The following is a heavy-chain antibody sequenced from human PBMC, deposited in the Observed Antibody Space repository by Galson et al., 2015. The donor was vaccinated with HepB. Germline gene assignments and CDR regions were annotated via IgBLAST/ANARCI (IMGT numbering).Heavy chain of an antibody. CDR2: ISGSGGST. CDR3: AKRLYDYGDLEPPFDY. D-gene: IGHD4-17*01. V-gene: IGHV3-23*01. J-gene: IGHJ4*02. Sequence: SLRLSCAASGFTFSSYAMSWVRQAPGKGLEWVSAISGSGGSTYYADSVKGRFTISRDNSKSTLYLQMNSLRAEDTAVYYCAKRLYDYGDLEPPFDYWGQGTLVTVSS. CDR1: GFTFSSYA.